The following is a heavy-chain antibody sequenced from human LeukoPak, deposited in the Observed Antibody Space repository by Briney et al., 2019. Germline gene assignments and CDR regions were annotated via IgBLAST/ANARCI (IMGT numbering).Heavy chain of an antibody. D-gene: IGHD3-3*01. V-gene: IGHV4-39*01. CDR2: IYYSGST. J-gene: IGHJ6*02. Sequence: SETLSLTCTVSGGSISSSSYYWDWIRQPPGKGLEWIGSIYYSGSTYYNPSLKSRVTISVDTSKNQFSLKLSSVTAADTAVYYCARGDRITIFGVVICYGMDVWGQGTTVTVSS. CDR3: ARGDRITIFGVVICYGMDV. CDR1: GGSISSSSYY.